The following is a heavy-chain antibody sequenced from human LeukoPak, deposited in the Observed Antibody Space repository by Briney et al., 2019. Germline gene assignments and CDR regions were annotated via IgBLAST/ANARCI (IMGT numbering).Heavy chain of an antibody. CDR2: ISGSGGST. D-gene: IGHD1-26*01. J-gene: IGHJ4*02. Sequence: GGSLRLSCAASGFTFSSYALSCVRQAPGKGLEWVSAISGSGGSTYYADSVKGRFTISRDNSKNTLYLQMKSLRAEDTAVYYCAKLMGATGSYFDYWGQGTLVTVSS. CDR1: GFTFSSYA. V-gene: IGHV3-23*01. CDR3: AKLMGATGSYFDY.